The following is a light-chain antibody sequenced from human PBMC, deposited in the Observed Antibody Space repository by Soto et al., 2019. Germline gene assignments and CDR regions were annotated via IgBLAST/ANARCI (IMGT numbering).Light chain of an antibody. CDR3: QQYKSYSQT. Sequence: DIQMPQSPSSLSASVGDRVTITCRASQGIRNDLGWYQQKPGEAPKLLIYDAPTLESGVPSRFSGSGSGTEFTLTISSLQPDDFATYYCQQYKSYSQTFGQGTKVDIK. CDR2: DAP. J-gene: IGKJ1*01. CDR1: QGIRND. V-gene: IGKV1-17*01.